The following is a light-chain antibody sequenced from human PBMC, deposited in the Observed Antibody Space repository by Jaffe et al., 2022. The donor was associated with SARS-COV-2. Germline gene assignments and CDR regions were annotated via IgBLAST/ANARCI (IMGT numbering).Light chain of an antibody. CDR1: TIGGYS. V-gene: IGLV3-21*02. Sequence: SYVLTQPPSVSVAPGQTATIPCGGDTIGGYSVHWYQQRPGQAPVMVVYDDSDRPSGIPERFSGSNSGNTATLTISRVEAGDEADYYCQVWDGSSDHVVFGGGTKLTVL. CDR3: QVWDGSSDHVV. J-gene: IGLJ3*02. CDR2: DDS.